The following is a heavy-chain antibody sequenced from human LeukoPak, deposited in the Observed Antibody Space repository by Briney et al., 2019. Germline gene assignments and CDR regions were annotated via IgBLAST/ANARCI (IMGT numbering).Heavy chain of an antibody. CDR2: ITRSSTTI. J-gene: IGHJ4*02. V-gene: IGHV3-48*01. D-gene: IGHD6-13*01. CDR3: ARDRRASRIAAAGTVDY. Sequence: GGSLRLSCAASGFNFSIYSMNWVRQAPGKGLEWVSYITRSSTTIYYADSVKGRFTISRDNSKNTLYLQMNSLRAEDTVVYYCARDRRASRIAAAGTVDYWGQGTLVTVSS. CDR1: GFNFSIYS.